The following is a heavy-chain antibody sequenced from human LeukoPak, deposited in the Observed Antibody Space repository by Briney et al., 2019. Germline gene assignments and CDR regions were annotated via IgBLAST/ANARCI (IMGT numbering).Heavy chain of an antibody. CDR2: IRYDGSNK. V-gene: IGHV3-30*02. D-gene: IGHD6-13*01. Sequence: LTGGSLRLSCAASGFTFSSYGMHWVRQAPGKGLEWVAFIRYDGSNKYYADSVKGRFTISRDNSKNTLYLQMNSLRAEDTAVYYCAKIQQLDYYYYYSGMDVWGQGTTVTVSS. CDR3: AKIQQLDYYYYYSGMDV. CDR1: GFTFSSYG. J-gene: IGHJ6*02.